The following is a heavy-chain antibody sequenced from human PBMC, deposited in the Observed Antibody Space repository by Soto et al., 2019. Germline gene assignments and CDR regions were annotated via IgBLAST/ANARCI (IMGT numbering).Heavy chain of an antibody. D-gene: IGHD4-4*01. CDR2: IWYDGSNK. V-gene: IGHV3-33*01. CDR1: GFTFSSYG. Sequence: QVQLVESGGGVVQPGRSLRLSCAASGFTFSSYGMHWVRQAPGKGLEWVAVIWYDGSNKYYADSVKGRFTISRDNSKNTLYLQMNGLRAEDTAVYYCARAGNYGVFDYWGQGTLVTVSS. CDR3: ARAGNYGVFDY. J-gene: IGHJ4*02.